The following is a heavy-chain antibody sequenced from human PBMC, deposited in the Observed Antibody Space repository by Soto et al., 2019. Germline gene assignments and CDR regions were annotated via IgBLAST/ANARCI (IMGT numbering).Heavy chain of an antibody. CDR3: ARLCPTNSCPSSDY. CDR2: ISAYNGNT. CDR1: GYTFTSYG. Sequence: ASVKVSFKASGYTFTSYGISWVRQAPGQGLEWMGWISAYNGNTNYAQKLQGRVTMTTDTSTSTAYMELRSLRSDDTAVYYCARLCPTNSCPSSDYWGQGTLVTVSS. J-gene: IGHJ4*02. V-gene: IGHV1-18*01. D-gene: IGHD6-6*01.